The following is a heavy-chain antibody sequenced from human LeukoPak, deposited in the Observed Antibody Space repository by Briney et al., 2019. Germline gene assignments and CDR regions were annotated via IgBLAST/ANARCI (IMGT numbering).Heavy chain of an antibody. CDR3: ARESVLTGYPIDY. CDR2: IKQDGSEK. D-gene: IGHD3-9*01. CDR1: GFTFSSYW. Sequence: GSLRLSCAASGFTFSSYWMSWVRQAPGKGLEWVANIKQDGSEKYYVDSVKGRFIISRDNANNSLYLQMNSLRAEDTAVYYCARESVLTGYPIDYWGQGTLVTVSS. J-gene: IGHJ4*02. V-gene: IGHV3-7*01.